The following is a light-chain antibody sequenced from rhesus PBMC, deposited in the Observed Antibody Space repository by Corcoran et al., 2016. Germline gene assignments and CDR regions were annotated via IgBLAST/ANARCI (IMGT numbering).Light chain of an antibody. J-gene: IGKJ1*01. CDR3: MQALRSPWT. CDR2: LGS. Sequence: EIVMTQTPLSLPVTLGEPASISCRSSQSLVYSDGTPYLYWYLQKPGQSPQLLMYLGSKRASGVPDKVRCSGSGTDFTRKISRVEAEDVGVYYCMQALRSPWTFGQGTKVEVK. V-gene: IGKV2-82*02. CDR1: QSLVYSDGTPY.